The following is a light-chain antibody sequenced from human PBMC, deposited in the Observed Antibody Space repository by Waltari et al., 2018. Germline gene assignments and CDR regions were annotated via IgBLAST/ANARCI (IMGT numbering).Light chain of an antibody. J-gene: IGKJ3*01. CDR1: QSITNNY. CDR3: QQYGSSPLFT. Sequence: DIVLTQSPGTLSLSPGERATLSCAASQSITNNYLAWYQQKPGQAPRLLIYGISIRATGIPDRFSGSRSGTDFTLTIDRLEPEDFAVYYCQQYGSSPLFTFGPGTTVDV. V-gene: IGKV3-20*01. CDR2: GIS.